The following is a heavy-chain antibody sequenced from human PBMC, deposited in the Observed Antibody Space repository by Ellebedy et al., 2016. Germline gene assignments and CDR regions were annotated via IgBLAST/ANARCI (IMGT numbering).Heavy chain of an antibody. CDR2: ISGGGDAT. V-gene: IGHV3-23*01. D-gene: IGHD4-17*01. J-gene: IGHJ4*02. CDR1: GLSFGNFF. Sequence: GESLKISXVASGLSFGNFFMSWVRQAPGGGLEWVSTISGGGDATVSADSVKGRFTISRDNSRNTLYLQMNSLRAEDTAVYYCYYGHYSGSWGRGTLVTVSS. CDR3: YYGHYSGS.